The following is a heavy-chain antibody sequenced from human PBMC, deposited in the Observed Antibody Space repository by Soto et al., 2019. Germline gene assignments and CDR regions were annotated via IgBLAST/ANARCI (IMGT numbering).Heavy chain of an antibody. D-gene: IGHD2-2*02. J-gene: IGHJ4*02. V-gene: IGHV3-23*01. CDR2: ISAGGSP. CDR3: ANVPIWCSSTSCYTEGFDY. Sequence: GGSLRLSCTASGFTFSDYAMSWVRQPPGKGLEWVSVISAGGSPYYADSVKGRFTVSRANSKHTLYLQMNSLRAEDTAVYYCANVPIWCSSTSCYTEGFDYWGQGTLVTVSS. CDR1: GFTFSDYA.